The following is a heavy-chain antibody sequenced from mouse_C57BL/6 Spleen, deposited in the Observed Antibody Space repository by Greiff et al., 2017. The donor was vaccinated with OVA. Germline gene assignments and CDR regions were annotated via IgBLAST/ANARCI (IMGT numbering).Heavy chain of an antibody. J-gene: IGHJ2*01. CDR3: TRGVWSGDYFDY. V-gene: IGHV5S21*01. CDR1: GFTFSSYA. D-gene: IGHD2-10*02. CDR2: ISSGGDYI. Sequence: EVKLEESGEGLVKPGGSLKLSCAASGFTFSSYAMSWVRQTPEKRLEWVAYISSGGDYIYYADTVKGRFTISRDNARNTLYLQMSSLKSEDTAMYYCTRGVWSGDYFDYWGQGTTLTVSS.